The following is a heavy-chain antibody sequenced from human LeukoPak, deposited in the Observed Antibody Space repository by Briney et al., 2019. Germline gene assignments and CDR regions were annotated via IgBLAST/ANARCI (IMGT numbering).Heavy chain of an antibody. J-gene: IGHJ4*02. CDR1: GGSISSYY. Sequence: KTSGTLSLTCTVSGGSISSYYWSWIRQPPGKGLEWIGYIYYSGSTNYNPSLKSRVTISVDTSKNQFSLKLSSVTAADTAVYYCARANYYDSSGYFDYWGQGTLVTVSS. D-gene: IGHD3-22*01. CDR3: ARANYYDSSGYFDY. CDR2: IYYSGST. V-gene: IGHV4-59*01.